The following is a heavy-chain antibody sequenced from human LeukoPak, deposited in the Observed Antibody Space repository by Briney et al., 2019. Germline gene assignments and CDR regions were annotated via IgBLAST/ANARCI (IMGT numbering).Heavy chain of an antibody. CDR3: AKGYAVNYYGSGSYSEYFQH. CDR1: GFTFSSYG. CDR2: TSYDGSNK. D-gene: IGHD3-10*01. V-gene: IGHV3-30*18. J-gene: IGHJ1*01. Sequence: GRSLRLSCAASGFTFSSYGMHWVRQAPGKGLEWAAVTSYDGSNKYYADSVKGRFTISRDNSKNTLYLQMNSLRAEDTAVYYCAKGYAVNYYGSGSYSEYFQHWGQGTLVTVSS.